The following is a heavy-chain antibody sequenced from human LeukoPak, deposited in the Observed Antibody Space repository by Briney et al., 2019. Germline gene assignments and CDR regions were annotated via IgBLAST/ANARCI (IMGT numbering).Heavy chain of an antibody. CDR2: IANTGGNT. CDR1: GFTFSSYG. V-gene: IGHV3-23*01. D-gene: IGHD6-13*01. Sequence: SGGSLRLSCVASGFTFSSYGMNWVRQASGKGLQWVSSIANTGGNTYYADSVRGRFTISRDNSKNTLYLQMNSLRDEDTAVYYCAKEGIGAAGRRFDCWGQGTPVTVSS. J-gene: IGHJ4*02. CDR3: AKEGIGAAGRRFDC.